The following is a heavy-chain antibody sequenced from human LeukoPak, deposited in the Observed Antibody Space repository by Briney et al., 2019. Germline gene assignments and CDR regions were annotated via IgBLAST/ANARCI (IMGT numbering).Heavy chain of an antibody. J-gene: IGHJ4*02. CDR1: GFTFSSYS. D-gene: IGHD3-22*01. CDR2: ISSSSSII. V-gene: IGHV3-48*04. Sequence: GGSLRLSCAASGFTFSSYSMNWVSQAPGKGLEWVSYISSSSSIIYYADSVKGRFTISRDNAKNSLYLQMNSLRVEDTAVYYCARAKTTYYYDSSSGYWGQGTLVTVSS. CDR3: ARAKTTYYYDSSSGY.